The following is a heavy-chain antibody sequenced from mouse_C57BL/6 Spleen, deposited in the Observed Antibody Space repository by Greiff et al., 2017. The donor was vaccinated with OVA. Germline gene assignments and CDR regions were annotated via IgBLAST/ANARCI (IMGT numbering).Heavy chain of an antibody. V-gene: IGHV1-4*01. CDR1: GYTFTSYT. Sequence: QVQLKESGAELARPGASVKMSCKASGYTFTSYTMHWVKQRPGQGLEWIGYINPSSGYTKYNQKFKDKATLTADKSSSTAYMQLSSLTSEDSAVYYCARGDGYPGAYWGQGTLVTVSA. J-gene: IGHJ3*01. CDR2: INPSSGYT. CDR3: ARGDGYPGAY. D-gene: IGHD2-3*01.